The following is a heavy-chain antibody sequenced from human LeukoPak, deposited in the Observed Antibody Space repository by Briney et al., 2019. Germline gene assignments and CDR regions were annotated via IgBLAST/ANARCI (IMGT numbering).Heavy chain of an antibody. J-gene: IGHJ6*03. V-gene: IGHV4-4*07. D-gene: IGHD2-15*01. Sequence: NPSETLSLTCTVSGGSISSYYWSWIRHPAGKGLGWIGRIYTSGSTNYNPSLKSRVTMSVDTSKNQFSLKLSSVTAADTAVYYCAREWADGCSGGSCYSLGYYYYYMDVWGKGTTVTVSS. CDR2: IYTSGST. CDR1: GGSISSYY. CDR3: AREWADGCSGGSCYSLGYYYYYMDV.